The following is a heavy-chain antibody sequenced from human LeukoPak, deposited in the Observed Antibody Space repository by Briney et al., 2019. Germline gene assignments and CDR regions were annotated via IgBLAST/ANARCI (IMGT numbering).Heavy chain of an antibody. D-gene: IGHD3-10*01. CDR3: TRDRGVWEPHDY. V-gene: IGHV3-49*03. CDR2: IRSKAYGGTT. CDR1: GFTFGDYA. J-gene: IGHJ4*02. Sequence: GGSLRLSCTASGFTFGDYAMSWFRQAPGKGLEGGGFIRSKAYGGTTEYAASVKGRFTISRDDSKSIAYLQMNSLKTEDTAVYYCTRDRGVWEPHDYWGQGTLVTVSS.